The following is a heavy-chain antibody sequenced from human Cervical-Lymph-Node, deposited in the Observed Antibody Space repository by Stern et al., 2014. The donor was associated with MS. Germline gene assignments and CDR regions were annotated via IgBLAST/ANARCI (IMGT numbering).Heavy chain of an antibody. CDR2: IYHNGNT. D-gene: IGHD6-6*01. Sequence: QLQLQESGPGLVKPSETLSLTCTVSGGSIGRYYRSWVRQPPGKSLEWIGDIYHNGNTNYNPSLKSRVSMSVDTSKNQFSLNLTSVTAADTAVYYCTRDGRSSLSEYFQTWGQGSLVTVSS. V-gene: IGHV4-59*01. CDR3: TRDGRSSLSEYFQT. J-gene: IGHJ1*01. CDR1: GGSIGRYY.